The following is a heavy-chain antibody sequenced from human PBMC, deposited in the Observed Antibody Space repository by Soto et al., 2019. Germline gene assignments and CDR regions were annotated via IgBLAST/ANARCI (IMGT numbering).Heavy chain of an antibody. V-gene: IGHV4-34*01. D-gene: IGHD6-19*01. CDR2: INHSGST. J-gene: IGHJ4*02. CDR1: GGSFSGYY. Sequence: QVQLQQWGAGLLKPSETLSLTCAVYGGSFSGYYWSWIRQPPGKGLEWIGEINHSGSTNYNPSLKSRVTRXVDTSKNQFSLKLSSVTAADTAVYYCARRAQWLVKWGQGTLVTVSS. CDR3: ARRAQWLVK.